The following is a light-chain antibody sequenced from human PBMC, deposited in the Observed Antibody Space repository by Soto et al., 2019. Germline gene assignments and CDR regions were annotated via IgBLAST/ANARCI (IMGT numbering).Light chain of an antibody. CDR1: QSISSNY. V-gene: IGKV3-20*01. CDR3: QQYGSSGP. Sequence: IVMTQSPGPMSLSPGERATLSCRASQSISSNYLAWYQQKPGQAPRLLIYGASNRATGIPDRFSGSGSGTDFTLTISRLEPEDFAVYYCQQYGSSGPVGQGSKVAIK. J-gene: IGKJ1*01. CDR2: GAS.